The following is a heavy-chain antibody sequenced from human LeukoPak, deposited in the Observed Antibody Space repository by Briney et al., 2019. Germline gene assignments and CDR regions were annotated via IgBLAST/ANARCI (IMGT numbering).Heavy chain of an antibody. CDR2: IKQDGSEK. Sequence: GGSLRLSCAASGFTFSSYWMSWVRQAPGKGLEWVANIKQDGSEKYYVDSVKGRFTISIDNAKNSLYLQMNSLRAEDTAVYYCASVSKVGATTSNFDYWGQGTLVTVSS. D-gene: IGHD1-26*01. CDR3: ASVSKVGATTSNFDY. J-gene: IGHJ4*02. V-gene: IGHV3-7*01. CDR1: GFTFSSYW.